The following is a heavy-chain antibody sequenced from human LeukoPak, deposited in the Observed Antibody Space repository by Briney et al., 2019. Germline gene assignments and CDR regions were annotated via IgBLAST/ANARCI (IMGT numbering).Heavy chain of an antibody. V-gene: IGHV4-59*01. CDR1: GGSISNYY. J-gene: IGHJ4*02. CDR3: ARGSYYYDSSGYILDY. D-gene: IGHD3-22*01. Sequence: PSETLSLTCTVSGGSISNYYWSWIRQPPGKGLEWIGYIYYSGSTNYNPSLKSRVTISVDTSKNQFSLKLSSVTAADTAVYYCARGSYYYDSSGYILDYWGQGTLVTVSS. CDR2: IYYSGST.